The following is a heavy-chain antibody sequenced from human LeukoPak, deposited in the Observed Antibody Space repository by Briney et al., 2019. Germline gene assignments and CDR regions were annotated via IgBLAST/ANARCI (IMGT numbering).Heavy chain of an antibody. CDR2: IYYSGST. CDR3: ARALQARPGVVIIHDAFDI. V-gene: IGHV4-39*07. CDR1: GGSISSSSYY. Sequence: PSETLSLTCTVSGGSISSSSYYWGWIRQPPGKGLEWIGSIYYSGSTYYNPSLKSRVTISVDTSKNQFSLKLSSVTAADTAVYYCARALQARPGVVIIHDAFDIWGQGTMVTVSS. J-gene: IGHJ3*02. D-gene: IGHD3-3*01.